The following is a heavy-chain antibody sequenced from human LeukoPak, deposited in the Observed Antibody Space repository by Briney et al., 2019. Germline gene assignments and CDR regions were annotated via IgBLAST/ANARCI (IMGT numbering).Heavy chain of an antibody. CDR3: ARLPLRVAGISDY. V-gene: IGHV3-21*01. D-gene: IGHD6-19*01. CDR1: GFTFSSHS. Sequence: GGSLRLSCAASGFTFSSHSMNWVRQAPGKGLEWVSSISSSSSYIYYADSVKGRFTISRDNAKNSLYLQMNSLRAEDTAVYYCARLPLRVAGISDYWGQGTLVTVSS. CDR2: ISSSSSYI. J-gene: IGHJ4*02.